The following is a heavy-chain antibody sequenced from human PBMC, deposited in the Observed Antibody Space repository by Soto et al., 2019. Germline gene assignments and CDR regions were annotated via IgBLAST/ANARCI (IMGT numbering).Heavy chain of an antibody. CDR2: INAGNGNT. J-gene: IGHJ3*02. V-gene: IGHV1-3*01. D-gene: IGHD5-18*01. Sequence: ASVKVSCKASGYTFTSYAMHWVRQAPGQRLEWMGWINAGNGNTKYSQKFQGRVTITRDTSASTAYMELSSLRSDDTAVYYCARGGDRGYSYGHDAFDIWGQGTMVTVSS. CDR1: GYTFTSYA. CDR3: ARGGDRGYSYGHDAFDI.